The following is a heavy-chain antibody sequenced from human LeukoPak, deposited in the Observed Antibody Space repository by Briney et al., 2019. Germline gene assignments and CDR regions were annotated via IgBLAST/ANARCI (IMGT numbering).Heavy chain of an antibody. V-gene: IGHV1-2*02. CDR3: AREGAAGAHWFDP. Sequence: ASVKVSCKASGYTFTRYYIHWVRQAPGQGLEWMGWINPNSGGTNYAQKFQGRVTMTRDTSISTAYMELSRLRSDDTAVYYCAREGAAGAHWFDPWGQGTLVTVSS. J-gene: IGHJ5*02. D-gene: IGHD6-13*01. CDR1: GYTFTRYY. CDR2: INPNSGGT.